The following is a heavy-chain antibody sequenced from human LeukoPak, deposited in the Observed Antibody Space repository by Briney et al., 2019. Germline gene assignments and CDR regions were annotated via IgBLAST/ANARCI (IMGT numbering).Heavy chain of an antibody. J-gene: IGHJ4*02. CDR2: IYYSGIT. CDR1: GGSISSSSHY. D-gene: IGHD2-2*01. V-gene: IGHV4-39*01. Sequence: SETLSLTCTVSGGSISSSSHYWGWIRQPPGKGLEWIGSIYYSGITYYNPSLRSRVAISVDTSKNQFSLKLSSVTATDTAVYYCHFKYCSSSTCFYYFDYWGQGTLVTVSS. CDR3: HFKYCSSSTCFYYFDY.